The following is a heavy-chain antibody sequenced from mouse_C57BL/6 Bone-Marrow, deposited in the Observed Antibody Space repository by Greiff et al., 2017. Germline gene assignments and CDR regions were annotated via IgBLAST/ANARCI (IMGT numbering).Heavy chain of an antibody. V-gene: IGHV5-17*01. Sequence: DVKLVESGGGLVKPGGSLKLSCAASGFTFSDYGMHWVRQAPEKGLEWVAYISSGSSTIYYADTVKGRFTISRDNAKNTLFLQMTSLRSEDTAMYYCARDYYGPYWYFDVWGTGTTVTVSS. J-gene: IGHJ1*03. D-gene: IGHD1-1*01. CDR1: GFTFSDYG. CDR2: ISSGSSTI. CDR3: ARDYYGPYWYFDV.